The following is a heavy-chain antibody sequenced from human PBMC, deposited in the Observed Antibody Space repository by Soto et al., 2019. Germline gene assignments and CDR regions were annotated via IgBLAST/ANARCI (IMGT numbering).Heavy chain of an antibody. CDR3: AKRVISGYCSGGGCDYFDY. J-gene: IGHJ4*02. CDR2: ISGSGGST. CDR1: GFTFSSYG. D-gene: IGHD2-15*01. Sequence: EVQLLESGGGLVQPGGSLRLYCEVSGFTFSSYGMSWVRQAPGKGLEWVSTISGSGGSTYYADPVKGRFTISRDNSKNTLYLQMNSLRAEDTAVYYCAKRVISGYCSGGGCDYFDYWGQGTLVTVSS. V-gene: IGHV3-23*01.